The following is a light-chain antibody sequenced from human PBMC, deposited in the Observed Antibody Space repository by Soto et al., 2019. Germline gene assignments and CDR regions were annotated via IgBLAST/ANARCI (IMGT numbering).Light chain of an antibody. CDR3: AAWDDSLNAFYV. Sequence: VLTQPPSVSGTPGQRVTISCSGSRSNIGSNTVNWYQDLPGTAPKLLVYDNHHRPSGVPDRFSGSKSGTSASLAISGLQSEDEAEYYCAAWDDSLNAFYVFGTGTKVTVL. CDR2: DNH. J-gene: IGLJ1*01. V-gene: IGLV1-44*01. CDR1: RSNIGSNT.